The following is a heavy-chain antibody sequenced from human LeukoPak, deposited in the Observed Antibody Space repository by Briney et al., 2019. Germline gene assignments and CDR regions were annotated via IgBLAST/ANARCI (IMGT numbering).Heavy chain of an antibody. D-gene: IGHD2-15*01. J-gene: IGHJ4*02. Sequence: RTLSLTCAISRDSVFSNSAAWNWIRQSPPGGLELLVRVYNRYKWYIDYAVSVKSRITINPDTSKNQFSLQLNSVTPEDTAVYYCARVVGGSPDYWGQGTLVTVSS. CDR2: VYNRYKWYI. CDR3: ARVVGGSPDY. V-gene: IGHV6-1*01. CDR1: RDSVFSNSAA.